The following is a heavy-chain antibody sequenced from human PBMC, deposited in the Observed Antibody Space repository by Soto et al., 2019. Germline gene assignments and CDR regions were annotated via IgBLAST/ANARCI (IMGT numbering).Heavy chain of an antibody. CDR1: GFSLSTSGVG. CDR2: IYWDDDK. V-gene: IGHV2-5*02. CDR3: AHSPLPPYYDIPRFDY. Sequence: SGPTLVNPTQTLTLTCTFSGFSLSTSGVGVGWIRQPPGKALEWLALIYWDDDKRYSPSLKSRLTITKDTSKNQVVLTMTNMDPVDTATYYCAHSPLPPYYDIPRFDYWGQGTLVNVSS. J-gene: IGHJ4*02. D-gene: IGHD3-9*01.